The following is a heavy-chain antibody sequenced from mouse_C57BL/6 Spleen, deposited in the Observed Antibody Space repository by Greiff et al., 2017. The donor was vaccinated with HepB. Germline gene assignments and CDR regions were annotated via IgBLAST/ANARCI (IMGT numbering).Heavy chain of an antibody. J-gene: IGHJ2*01. Sequence: VQLQQSGPELVKPGASVKISCKASGYTFTDYNMDWVKQSHGKSLEWIGDINPNNGGTNYNQKFKGKATLTVDKSSSTAYMELRSLTSEDTAVYYCARGGFFDYWGQGTTLTVSS. CDR2: INPNNGGT. CDR3: ARGGFFDY. V-gene: IGHV1-18*01. CDR1: GYTFTDYN.